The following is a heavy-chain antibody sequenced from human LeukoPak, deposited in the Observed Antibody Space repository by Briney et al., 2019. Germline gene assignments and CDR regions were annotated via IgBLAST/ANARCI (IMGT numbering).Heavy chain of an antibody. Sequence: SVKVSCKASGGTFSSYAISWVRQAPGQGLEWMGGIIPIFGTANYAQKFQGRVTITTDESTSTAYMELSSLRSEDTAVYYCARGREANWGSVPHRYFDYWGQGTLVTVSS. CDR3: ARGREANWGSVPHRYFDY. V-gene: IGHV1-69*05. CDR1: GGTFSSYA. J-gene: IGHJ4*02. D-gene: IGHD7-27*01. CDR2: IIPIFGTA.